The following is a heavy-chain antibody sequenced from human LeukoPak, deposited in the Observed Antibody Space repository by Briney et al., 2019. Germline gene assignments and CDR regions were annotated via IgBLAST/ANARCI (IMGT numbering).Heavy chain of an antibody. CDR1: GGSISSGGYY. V-gene: IGHV4-31*03. Sequence: SETLSLTCTVSGGSISSGGYYWSWIRQHPGKGLEWIGYIYYSGSTYYNPSLKSRVTLSVDTSKNQFSLKLSSVTAADTAVYYCASRRTTVNWFDPWGQGTLVTVSS. D-gene: IGHD4-17*01. J-gene: IGHJ5*02. CDR3: ASRRTTVNWFDP. CDR2: IYYSGST.